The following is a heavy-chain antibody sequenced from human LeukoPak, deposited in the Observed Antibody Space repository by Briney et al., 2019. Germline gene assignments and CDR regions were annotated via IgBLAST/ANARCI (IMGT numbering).Heavy chain of an antibody. Sequence: SETLSLTCTVSGGSISSYYWSWIRQPPGKGLEWIGYIYYSGSTNYNPSLKSRVTISVDTSKNQFSLKLSSVTAADTAVYYCARAAYSDYDYFDHWGQGTLVTVSS. D-gene: IGHD5-12*01. CDR3: ARAAYSDYDYFDH. V-gene: IGHV4-59*08. CDR2: IYYSGST. J-gene: IGHJ4*02. CDR1: GGSISSYY.